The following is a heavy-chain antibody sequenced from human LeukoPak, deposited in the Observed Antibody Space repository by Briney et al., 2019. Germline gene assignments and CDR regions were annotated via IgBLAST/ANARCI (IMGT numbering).Heavy chain of an antibody. V-gene: IGHV3-33*01. CDR2: IWYDGSNK. CDR3: AREAMPPNYYGMDV. D-gene: IGHD2-2*01. CDR1: GFTFSSYG. Sequence: GRSLRLSCAASGFTFSSYGMHWVRQAPGKGLEWVAVIWYDGSNKYYADSVKGRFTISRDNSKNTLYLQMNSLRAEDTAVYYCAREAMPPNYYGMDVRGQGTTVTVSS. J-gene: IGHJ6*02.